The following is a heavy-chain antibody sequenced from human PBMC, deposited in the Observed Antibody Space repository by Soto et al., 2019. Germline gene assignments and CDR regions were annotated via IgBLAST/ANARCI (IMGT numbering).Heavy chain of an antibody. CDR2: INHSGST. J-gene: IGHJ4*02. CDR3: ARVYSGSYFDY. V-gene: IGHV4-34*01. CDR1: GGSFSGYY. D-gene: IGHD1-26*01. Sequence: SEPLSLTCAVYGGSFSGYYWSWIRQPPGKGLEWIGEINHSGSTNYNPSLKSRVTISVDTSKNQFSLKLSSVTAADTAVYYCARVYSGSYFDYWGQGTLVTVSS.